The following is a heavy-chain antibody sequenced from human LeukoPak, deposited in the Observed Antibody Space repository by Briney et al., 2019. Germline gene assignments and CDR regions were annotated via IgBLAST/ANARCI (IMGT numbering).Heavy chain of an antibody. J-gene: IGHJ4*02. D-gene: IGHD2-21*02. Sequence: PGGSLRLSCAASGFTFSNYWMHWVRQTPGKGLEWVSLINRRGHTFYADSVKGRFTISRDNSRNSVFLQMNSLRPEDTALYHCAKEVDCPSDCLFFHSWGQGTLVTVSS. V-gene: IGHV3-43*01. CDR3: AKEVDCPSDCLFFHS. CDR1: GFTFSNYW. CDR2: INRRGHT.